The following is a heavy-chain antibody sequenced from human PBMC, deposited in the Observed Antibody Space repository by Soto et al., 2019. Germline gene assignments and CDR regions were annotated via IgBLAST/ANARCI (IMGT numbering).Heavy chain of an antibody. CDR3: AKLGITGTTSGGFDP. CDR1: GFTFSSYG. V-gene: IGHV3-30*18. D-gene: IGHD1-7*01. Sequence: QVQLVESGGGVVQPGRSLRLSCAASGFTFSSYGMHWVRQAPGKGLEWVAVISYDGSNKYYADSVKGRFTISRDNSKNTLYLQMNSLRAEDTAVYYCAKLGITGTTSGGFDPWGQGTLVTVPS. J-gene: IGHJ5*02. CDR2: ISYDGSNK.